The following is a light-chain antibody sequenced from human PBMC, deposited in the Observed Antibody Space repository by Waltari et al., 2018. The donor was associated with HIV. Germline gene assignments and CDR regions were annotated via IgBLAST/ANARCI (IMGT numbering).Light chain of an antibody. CDR3: AAYDDNLPGWM. Sequence: QSVLTQPPSASGTPGQRVTISCSGSSSNIGSNSVFWYQQFPGTAPKVLIYRNDQRPSGVPDRCSASRSGTSASLGISGLRSEDEADYYCAAYDDNLPGWMFGGGTKLTAL. CDR2: RND. CDR1: SSNIGSNS. J-gene: IGLJ3*02. V-gene: IGLV1-47*01.